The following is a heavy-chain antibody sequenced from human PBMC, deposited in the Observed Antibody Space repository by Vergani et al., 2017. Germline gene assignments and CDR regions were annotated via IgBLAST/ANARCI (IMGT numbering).Heavy chain of an antibody. CDR1: GFTFIMHA. Sequence: VQLVESGGGAVQPGGSLRLSCAASGFTFIMHAMSWVRQAPGKGLEWVSTLSASDRRTHYADSVKGRFTISRDNSKNTLFLHMNSLRPEDTAVYYCAKVGRSEVAGTFGAFDIWGQGTMVTVSS. J-gene: IGHJ3*02. CDR2: LSASDRRT. D-gene: IGHD6-19*01. V-gene: IGHV3-23*04. CDR3: AKVGRSEVAGTFGAFDI.